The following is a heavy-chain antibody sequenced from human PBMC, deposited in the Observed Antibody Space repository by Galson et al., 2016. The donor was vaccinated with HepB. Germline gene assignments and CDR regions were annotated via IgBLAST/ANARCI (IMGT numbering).Heavy chain of an antibody. J-gene: IGHJ2*01. D-gene: IGHD1-7*01. V-gene: IGHV3-23*01. CDR1: GFTFRTYA. CDR3: ARDAVSWNFRNSYFDL. CDR2: LSGGDDKT. Sequence: SLRLSCAGSGFTFRTYAMSWVRQAPGKGLEWVSTLSGGDDKTYNADSVKGRFTVSRDISKNTLYLQMNSLRAEDTAVYYCARDAVSWNFRNSYFDLWGRGTLVAVSS.